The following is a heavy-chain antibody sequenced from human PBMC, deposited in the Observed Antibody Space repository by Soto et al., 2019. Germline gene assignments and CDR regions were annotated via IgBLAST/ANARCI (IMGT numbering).Heavy chain of an antibody. CDR2: IKSKTDGGTT. CDR1: GFTFSNAW. V-gene: IGHV3-15*01. J-gene: IGHJ6*03. Sequence: EVQLVESGGGLVKPGGSLRLSCAASGFTFSNAWMSWVRQAPGKGLEWVGRIKSKTDGGTTDYAAPVKGRFTISRDDSKNTLYLQMNSLKTEDTAVYYCTTARRITIFGVVSRSYYYYMDVWGKGTTVTVSS. D-gene: IGHD3-3*01. CDR3: TTARRITIFGVVSRSYYYYMDV.